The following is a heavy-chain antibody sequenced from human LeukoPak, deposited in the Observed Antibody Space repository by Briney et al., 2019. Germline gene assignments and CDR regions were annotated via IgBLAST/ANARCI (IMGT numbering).Heavy chain of an antibody. J-gene: IGHJ6*02. CDR2: IRYGGSEK. Sequence: PGGSLRLSCAASGFTFSSHGMHWVRQAPGKGLEWVAFIRYGGSEKFYSDSVKGRFTISRDNSKNTLYLQMNSLRAEDTAVYFCARSYYYGSGIYQHGMDVWGQGTTVTVSS. V-gene: IGHV3-30*02. CDR1: GFTFSSHG. D-gene: IGHD3-10*01. CDR3: ARSYYYGSGIYQHGMDV.